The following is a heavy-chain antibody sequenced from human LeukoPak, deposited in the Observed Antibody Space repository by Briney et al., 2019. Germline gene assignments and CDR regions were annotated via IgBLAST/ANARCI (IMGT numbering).Heavy chain of an antibody. J-gene: IGHJ6*02. CDR1: GFTFSSYA. CDR2: ISGSGGST. Sequence: PGGSLRLSCAASGFTFSSYAMSWVRQAPGKGLEWVSAISGSGGSTYYAGSVKGRFTISRDNSKHTLYLQMNSLRAEDTAVYYCAKGTNYDFWSGYSTLMDVWGQGTTVTVSS. CDR3: AKGTNYDFWSGYSTLMDV. V-gene: IGHV3-23*01. D-gene: IGHD3-3*01.